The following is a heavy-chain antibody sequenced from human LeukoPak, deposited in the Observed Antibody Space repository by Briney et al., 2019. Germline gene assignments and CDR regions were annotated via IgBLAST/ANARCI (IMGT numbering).Heavy chain of an antibody. CDR2: ISSSSSTI. V-gene: IGHV3-48*01. Sequence: PGGSLRLSCAASGFTFSSYSMNWVRQAPGKGLEWVSYISSSSSTIYYADSVKGRFTISRDNAKNSLYLQMNSLRAEDTAVYYFARDKDYYGSGRPFWGQGTLVTVSS. CDR3: ARDKDYYGSGRPF. J-gene: IGHJ4*02. CDR1: GFTFSSYS. D-gene: IGHD3-10*01.